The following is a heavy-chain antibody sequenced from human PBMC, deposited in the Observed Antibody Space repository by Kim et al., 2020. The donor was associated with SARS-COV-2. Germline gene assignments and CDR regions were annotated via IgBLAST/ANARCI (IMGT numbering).Heavy chain of an antibody. CDR1: GFTFSSYA. Sequence: GGSLRLSCAASGFTFSSYAMNWVRQAPGKGLEWVSAISSSGGNTYYADSVKGRFTISRDNSKNTLYLQMNSLRAEDTAVYYCARWSIVGATTYFDYWGQGTLVTVSS. CDR2: ISSSGGNT. CDR3: ARWSIVGATTYFDY. J-gene: IGHJ4*02. V-gene: IGHV3-23*01. D-gene: IGHD1-26*01.